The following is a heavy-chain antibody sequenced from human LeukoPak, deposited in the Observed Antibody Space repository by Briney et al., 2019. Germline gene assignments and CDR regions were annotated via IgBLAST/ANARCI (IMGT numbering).Heavy chain of an antibody. CDR3: ARRPSYSSSSKGFDY. J-gene: IGHJ4*02. Sequence: SETLSLTCTVSGGSISGGSYYWGWIRQPPGKGLEWIGSIYYSGSTYYNPSLKSRVTISVDTSKNQFSLKLSSVTAADTAVYYCARRPSYSSSSKGFDYWGQGTLVTVSS. V-gene: IGHV4-39*01. CDR1: GGSISGGSYY. D-gene: IGHD6-6*01. CDR2: IYYSGST.